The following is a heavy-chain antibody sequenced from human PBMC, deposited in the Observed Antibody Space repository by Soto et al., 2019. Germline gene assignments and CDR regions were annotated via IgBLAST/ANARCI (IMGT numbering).Heavy chain of an antibody. V-gene: IGHV4-59*06. D-gene: IGHD3-3*01. CDR2: IYYSGST. CDR1: GGSISSYY. J-gene: IGHJ4*02. CDR3: AGGLLRGPLDY. Sequence: PSETLSLTCTVSGGSISSYYWSWIRQHPGKGLEWIGYIYYSGSTYYNPSLKSRVTISVDTSKNTLYLQMNSLRAEDTAVYYCAGGLLRGPLDYCGPGTLVTVSS.